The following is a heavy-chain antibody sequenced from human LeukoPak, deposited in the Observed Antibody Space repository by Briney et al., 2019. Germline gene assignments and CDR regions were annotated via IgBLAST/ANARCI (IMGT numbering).Heavy chain of an antibody. CDR1: GGTFSSYS. V-gene: IGHV1-69*06. D-gene: IGHD3-22*01. Sequence: ASVKVSCKASGGTFSSYSISWVRQAPGQGLEWMGGIIPIFGTTNYAQKFQGRVTITADTSTSTAYMELSSLRSDDTAVYYCARYASDYDSRDAKAFDIWGQGTMVSVSS. CDR3: ARYASDYDSRDAKAFDI. CDR2: IIPIFGTT. J-gene: IGHJ3*02.